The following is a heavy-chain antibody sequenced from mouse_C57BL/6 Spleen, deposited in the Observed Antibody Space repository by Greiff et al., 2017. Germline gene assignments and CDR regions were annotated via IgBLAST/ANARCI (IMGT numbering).Heavy chain of an antibody. CDR3: ARSYDYDASLFDY. V-gene: IGHV1-42*01. Sequence: EVKLQESGPELVKPGASVKISCKASGYSFTGYYMNWVKQSPEKSLEWIGEINPSTGGTTYNQKFKAKATLTVDKSSSTAYMQLKSLTSEDSAVYYCARSYDYDASLFDYWGQGTTLTVSS. J-gene: IGHJ2*01. CDR2: INPSTGGT. CDR1: GYSFTGYY. D-gene: IGHD2-4*01.